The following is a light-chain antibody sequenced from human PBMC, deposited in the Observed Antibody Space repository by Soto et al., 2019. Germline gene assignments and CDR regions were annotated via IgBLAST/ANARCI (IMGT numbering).Light chain of an antibody. V-gene: IGKV3-15*01. Sequence: EIVLTQSPGTLSLSPGERATLSCRASQSVSIALAWYQQKPGQAPRLLFYRASTRATGIPARFSGSGSGTEFTLTISSLQSEDFAVYYCQQYDNWPRTFGQGTKVDI. CDR1: QSVSIA. CDR2: RAS. CDR3: QQYDNWPRT. J-gene: IGKJ1*01.